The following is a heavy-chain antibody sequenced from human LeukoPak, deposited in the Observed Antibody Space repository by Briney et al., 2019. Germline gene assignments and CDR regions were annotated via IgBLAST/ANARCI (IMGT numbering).Heavy chain of an antibody. V-gene: IGHV3-23*01. CDR1: GLSFSNYA. CDR3: VRDNYSYRLDV. J-gene: IGHJ4*02. Sequence: PGGFLRLSCAASGLSFSNYAMYWVRQAPGKGLEWVSAIGGTGGNIFYTDSVKGRFTISRDNSKNTLYLHMNSLRAEDTAIYYCVRDNYSYRLDVWGQGTLVTVSS. CDR2: IGGTGGNI. D-gene: IGHD2-21*01.